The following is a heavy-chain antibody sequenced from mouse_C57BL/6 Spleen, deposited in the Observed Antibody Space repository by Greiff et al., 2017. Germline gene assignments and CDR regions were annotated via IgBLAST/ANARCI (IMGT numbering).Heavy chain of an antibody. Sequence: QVQLQQSGAELVRPGASVTLSCKASGYTFTDYEMHWVKQTPVHGLEWIGAIDPETGGTAYNQKFKGKAILTADKSSSTAYMELRSLTSEDSAVYYYTHYYGSSRSYAMDYWGQGTSVTVSS. D-gene: IGHD1-1*01. CDR2: IDPETGGT. J-gene: IGHJ4*01. CDR3: THYYGSSRSYAMDY. V-gene: IGHV1-15*01. CDR1: GYTFTDYE.